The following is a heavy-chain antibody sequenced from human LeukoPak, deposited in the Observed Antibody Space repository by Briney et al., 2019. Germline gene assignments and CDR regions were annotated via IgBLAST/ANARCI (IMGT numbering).Heavy chain of an antibody. CDR1: GYTFTDYY. J-gene: IGHJ4*02. Sequence: ASVKVSCKASGYTFTDYYMYWVRQAPGQGLEWMGWINPNSGDTHYAQTFQGRVSMTTDTSITTAYMELSRLKSDDTAMYYCARPAVTNTLDYWGQGNLVTVSS. V-gene: IGHV1-2*02. D-gene: IGHD6-19*01. CDR2: INPNSGDT. CDR3: ARPAVTNTLDY.